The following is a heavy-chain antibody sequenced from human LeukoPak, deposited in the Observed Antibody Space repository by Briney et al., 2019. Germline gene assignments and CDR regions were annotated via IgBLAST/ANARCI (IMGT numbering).Heavy chain of an antibody. CDR3: ARSQWLVFYFDY. D-gene: IGHD6-19*01. Sequence: PSETLSLTCTVSGGSISSSSYYWSWIRQPPGKGLEWIGEINHSGSTNYNPSLKSRVTISVDTSKNQFSLKLSSVTAADTAVYYCARSQWLVFYFDYWGQGTLVTVSS. V-gene: IGHV4-39*07. CDR2: INHSGST. CDR1: GGSISSSSYY. J-gene: IGHJ4*02.